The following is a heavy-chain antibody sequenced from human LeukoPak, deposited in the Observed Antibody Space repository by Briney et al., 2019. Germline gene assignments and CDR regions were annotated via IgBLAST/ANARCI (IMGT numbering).Heavy chain of an antibody. CDR2: ISAYNGNT. CDR3: ARDVFVVAFDY. D-gene: IGHD3-10*02. J-gene: IGHJ4*02. CDR1: GYTFTNYG. V-gene: IGHV1-18*01. Sequence: ASVKVSCKASGYTFTNYGISWVRQAPGQGLEWMGWISAYNGNTKYAQNLQGRVTMTTDTSTSTAYMELRSLRSDDTAVYYCARDVFVVAFDYWGQGTLVTVSS.